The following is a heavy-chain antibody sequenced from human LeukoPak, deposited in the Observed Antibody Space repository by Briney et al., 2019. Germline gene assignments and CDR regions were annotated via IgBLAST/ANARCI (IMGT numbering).Heavy chain of an antibody. J-gene: IGHJ4*02. Sequence: GGSLRLSCAASGFTFSNYAMHWVRQAPGKGLEWVSVIYSGGSTYYAASVKGRFTISRDNSKNTLYLQMNSLRAEDTAVYYCARGGPAAGRFDYWGQGTLVTVSS. CDR1: GFTFSNYA. V-gene: IGHV3-66*01. D-gene: IGHD6-13*01. CDR2: IYSGGST. CDR3: ARGGPAAGRFDY.